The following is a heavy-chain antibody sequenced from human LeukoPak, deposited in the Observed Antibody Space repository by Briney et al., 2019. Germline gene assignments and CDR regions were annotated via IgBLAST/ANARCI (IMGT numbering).Heavy chain of an antibody. V-gene: IGHV3-7*01. Sequence: PGGSLRLSCAASGFTFNNYWMSWVRQAPGRGLEWVANIRQDGSEKYYVDSVKGRFTISRDNAENSVYLQMNGLRAEDTAVYYCARDLERYFDWLINRQSQKYHLDYWVRGTLVTVSS. CDR3: ARDLERYFDWLINRQSQKYHLDY. J-gene: IGHJ4*02. CDR2: IRQDGSEK. CDR1: GFTFNNYW. D-gene: IGHD3-9*01.